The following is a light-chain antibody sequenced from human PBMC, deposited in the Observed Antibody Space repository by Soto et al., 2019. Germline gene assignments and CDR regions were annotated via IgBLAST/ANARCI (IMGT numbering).Light chain of an antibody. J-gene: IGKJ1*01. CDR1: QSVCSRC. Sequence: ETVLTQSPGTLSLSPGERVTLSCRASQSVCSRCLAWYQQKPGQSPRLLIYGASTRATGIPDRFSGSGSGEDFTLTISRLEPEDFAVYYCQHYGTTPWTFGQGTKVGIK. CDR3: QHYGTTPWT. CDR2: GAS. V-gene: IGKV3-20*01.